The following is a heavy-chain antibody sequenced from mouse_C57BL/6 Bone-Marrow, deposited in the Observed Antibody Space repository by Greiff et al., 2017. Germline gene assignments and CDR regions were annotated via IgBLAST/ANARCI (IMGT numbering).Heavy chain of an antibody. CDR3: TTPDYPFDY. Sequence: EVKLMESGAELVRPGASVKLSCTASGFNIKDDYMHWVKQRPEQGLAWIGWIDPENGDTEYASKFQGRATITADTSSNTAYLQLSSLTSEDTAVYYCTTPDYPFDYWGQGTTLTVSS. D-gene: IGHD5-5*01. CDR1: GFNIKDDY. V-gene: IGHV14-4*01. CDR2: IDPENGDT. J-gene: IGHJ2*01.